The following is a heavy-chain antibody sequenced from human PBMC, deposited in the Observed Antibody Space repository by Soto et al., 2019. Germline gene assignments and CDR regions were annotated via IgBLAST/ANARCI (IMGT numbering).Heavy chain of an antibody. CDR2: IYYSGST. CDR3: ARDQLVGGYVGMDV. D-gene: IGHD2-8*02. V-gene: IGHV4-31*03. CDR1: GGSISSGGYY. Sequence: SETLSLTCTVSGGSISSGGYYWSWIRQHPGKGLEWIGYIYYSGSTYYNPSLKSRVTISVDTSKNQFSLKLSSVTAADTAVYYCARDQLVGGYVGMDVWGQGTTVTVSS. J-gene: IGHJ6*02.